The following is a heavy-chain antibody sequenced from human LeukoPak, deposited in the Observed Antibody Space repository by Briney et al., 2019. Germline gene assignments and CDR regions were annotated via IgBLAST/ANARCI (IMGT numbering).Heavy chain of an antibody. CDR2: INHSGST. V-gene: IGHV4-39*07. Sequence: SETLSLTCTVSGDSISSGVYYWSWIRQPPGKGLEWIGEINHSGSTNYNPSLKSRVTISVDTSNNHFSLKLSSVTAADTAVYYCARVPDGYYYVWYFDLWGRGTLVTVSS. CDR3: ARVPDGYYYVWYFDL. D-gene: IGHD3-22*01. CDR1: GDSISSGVYY. J-gene: IGHJ2*01.